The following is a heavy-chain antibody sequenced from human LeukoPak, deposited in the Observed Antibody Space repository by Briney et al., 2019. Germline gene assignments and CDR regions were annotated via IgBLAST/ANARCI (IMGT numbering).Heavy chain of an antibody. CDR1: GGSISSGSYY. Sequence: SETLSLTCIVSGGSISSGSYYWSWFRQPAEKGLEWIGRIYTSGSTYYNPSLKSRVTISADTSKNQFSLNVSSVTAADTAVYYCARATSSYFYYMDVWGKGTTVTISS. D-gene: IGHD5-12*01. J-gene: IGHJ6*03. V-gene: IGHV4-61*02. CDR3: ARATSSYFYYMDV. CDR2: IYTSGST.